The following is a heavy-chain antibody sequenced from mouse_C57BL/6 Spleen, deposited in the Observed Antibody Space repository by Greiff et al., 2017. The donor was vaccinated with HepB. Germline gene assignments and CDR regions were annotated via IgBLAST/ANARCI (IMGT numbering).Heavy chain of an antibody. CDR2: INYDGSST. CDR3: AREVLAGCYFDY. V-gene: IGHV5-16*01. Sequence: EVMLVESEGGLVQPGSSMKLSCTASGFTFSDYYMAWVRQVPEKGLEWVANINYDGSSTYYLDSLKSRFIISRDNAKNILYLQMSSLKSEDTATYYCAREVLAGCYFDYWGQGTTLTVSS. CDR1: GFTFSDYY. D-gene: IGHD4-1*01. J-gene: IGHJ2*01.